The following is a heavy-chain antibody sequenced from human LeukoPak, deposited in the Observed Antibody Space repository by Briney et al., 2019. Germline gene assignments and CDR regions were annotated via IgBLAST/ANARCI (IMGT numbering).Heavy chain of an antibody. V-gene: IGHV1-46*01. CDR2: INPSGGRT. J-gene: IGHJ4*02. CDR1: GYTFTSYG. D-gene: IGHD4-17*01. CDR3: TTATVADY. Sequence: GASVKVSCKASGYTFTSYGISWVRQAPGQGLEWVGMINPSGGRTSYAQRFQGRVTVTTDTSTSTVYMQLSSLVSEDTAVYYCTTATVADYWGQGTLVTVSS.